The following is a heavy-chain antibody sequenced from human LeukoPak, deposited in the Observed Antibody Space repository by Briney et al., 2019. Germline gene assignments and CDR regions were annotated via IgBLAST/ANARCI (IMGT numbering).Heavy chain of an antibody. V-gene: IGHV3-23*01. D-gene: IGHD6-19*01. Sequence: GGSLRHSCAASGFTFSSYAMSWVRQAPGKGLEWVSAISGSGGSTYYADSVKGRFTISRDNSKNTLYLQMNSLRAEDTAVYYCAKDLTQVAGTTAGDYWGQGTLVTVSS. CDR2: ISGSGGST. CDR3: AKDLTQVAGTTAGDY. CDR1: GFTFSSYA. J-gene: IGHJ4*02.